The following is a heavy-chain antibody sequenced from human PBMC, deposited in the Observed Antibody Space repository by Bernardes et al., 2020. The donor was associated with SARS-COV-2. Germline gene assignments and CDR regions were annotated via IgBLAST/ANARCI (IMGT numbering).Heavy chain of an antibody. Sequence: ASVKVSCKASGYTFTSYNINWVRQATGQGLQWMGLMDPNGGYTGYAQKLQGRVTMTRNTSISTAYMELSSLRPEDTDVYYCARGRRHYSDSSGYYLKTLGSWFDPWGQGTLVTVSS. D-gene: IGHD3-22*01. V-gene: IGHV1-8*01. CDR1: GYTFTSYN. J-gene: IGHJ5*02. CDR3: ARGRRHYSDSSGYYLKTLGSWFDP. CDR2: MDPNGGYT.